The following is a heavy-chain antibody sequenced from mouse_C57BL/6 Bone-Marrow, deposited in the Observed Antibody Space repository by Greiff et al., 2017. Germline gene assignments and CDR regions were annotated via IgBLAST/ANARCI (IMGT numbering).Heavy chain of an antibody. J-gene: IGHJ2*01. Sequence: VPGVESGAELVKPGSSVKLSCKASGYTFTTYPIEWMKQNHGTSLEWILIFPPYHADPQYNEKFKGKATLTVEKSSSTVYCELSRLTSDDSAVYYCARRDYINYVCDYWGQGTTLTVSS. CDR1: GYTFTTYP. CDR3: ARRDYINYVCDY. V-gene: IGHV1-47*01. CDR2: FPPYHADP. D-gene: IGHD2-5*01.